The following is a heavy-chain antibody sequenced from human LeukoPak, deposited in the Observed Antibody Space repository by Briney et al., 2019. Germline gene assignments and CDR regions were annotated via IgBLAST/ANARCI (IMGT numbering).Heavy chain of an antibody. Sequence: AGGSLRLSCAASGFTFNSYWMAWVRQAPGKGLEWVSAISGSGGSTYYADSVKGRFTISRDNSKNTLYLQMNSLRAEGTAVYYCAKAKWELQYYFDYWGQGTLVTVSS. D-gene: IGHD1-26*01. J-gene: IGHJ4*02. CDR3: AKAKWELQYYFDY. V-gene: IGHV3-23*01. CDR1: GFTFNSYW. CDR2: ISGSGGST.